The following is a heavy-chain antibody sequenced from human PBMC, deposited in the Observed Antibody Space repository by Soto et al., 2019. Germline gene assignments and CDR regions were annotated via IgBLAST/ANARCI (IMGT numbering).Heavy chain of an antibody. Sequence: EVQLVESGGGLVQPGRSLRLSCAASGFTFDDYAMHWVRQAPGKGLEWVSGISWNSGSIGYGDSVKGRFTISRDNAKHSLYLQMNSLRAEDTALYYCAKDMFSCSGGSCRVDHNWFDPWGQGTLVTVSS. V-gene: IGHV3-9*01. CDR3: AKDMFSCSGGSCRVDHNWFDP. CDR1: GFTFDDYA. D-gene: IGHD2-15*01. J-gene: IGHJ5*02. CDR2: ISWNSGSI.